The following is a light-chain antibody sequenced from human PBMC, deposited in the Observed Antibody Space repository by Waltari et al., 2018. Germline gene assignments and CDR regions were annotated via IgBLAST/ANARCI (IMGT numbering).Light chain of an antibody. Sequence: EVVLTQSPDTLSLSPGERVTLSCRASQSLTKRYLAWYQQKPGRAPRLLIYGASSRAAGIPDRFSGSGSGTDFTLTISRLEPEDFAVYYCQQYGSSVLYTFGQGTKLEIE. CDR1: QSLTKRY. V-gene: IGKV3-20*01. CDR2: GAS. CDR3: QQYGSSVLYT. J-gene: IGKJ2*01.